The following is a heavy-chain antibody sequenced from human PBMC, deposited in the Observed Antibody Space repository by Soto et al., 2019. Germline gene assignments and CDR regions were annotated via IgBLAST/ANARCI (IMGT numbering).Heavy chain of an antibody. J-gene: IGHJ3*02. V-gene: IGHV3-23*01. CDR1: GFTFSSYA. Sequence: EVQLLESGGGLVQPGGSLRLSCAASGFTFSSYAMSWVRQAPGKGLEWVSAISGSGGSTYYADSVKGRFTISRDNSKNTLDLQMNSLRAEDTAVYYCARDLGYCSGGSCYFGAFDIWGQGTMVTVSS. CDR3: ARDLGYCSGGSCYFGAFDI. D-gene: IGHD2-15*01. CDR2: ISGSGGST.